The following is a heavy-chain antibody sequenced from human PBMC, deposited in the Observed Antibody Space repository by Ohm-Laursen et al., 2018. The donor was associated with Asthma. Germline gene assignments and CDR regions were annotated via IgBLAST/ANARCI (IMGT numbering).Heavy chain of an antibody. J-gene: IGHJ1*01. V-gene: IGHV3-9*01. CDR3: ARIGPEWELPGREYSLIH. CDR1: GFTFDDYA. CDR2: ISWNSGSL. D-gene: IGHD1-26*01. Sequence: SLRLSCAASGFTFDDYAMNWVRQAPGKGLEWVSGISWNSGSLAYADSVKGRFTTSRDNAKNLVYLQMDSLRVDDTALYYCARIGPEWELPGREYSLIHWGQGTLVTVSS.